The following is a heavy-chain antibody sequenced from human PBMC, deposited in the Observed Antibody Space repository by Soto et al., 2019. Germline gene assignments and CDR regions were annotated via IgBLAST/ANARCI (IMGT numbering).Heavy chain of an antibody. D-gene: IGHD6-19*01. CDR2: IYYSGST. Sequence: PSETLSLTCTVSGGSISSSSYYWGWIRQPPGKGLEWIGSIYYSGSTYYNPSLKSRVTISVDTSKNQFSLKLSSVTAADTAVYYCATSGGQWPPSTDYWGQGTLVTVSS. J-gene: IGHJ4*02. V-gene: IGHV4-39*01. CDR3: ATSGGQWPPSTDY. CDR1: GGSISSSSYY.